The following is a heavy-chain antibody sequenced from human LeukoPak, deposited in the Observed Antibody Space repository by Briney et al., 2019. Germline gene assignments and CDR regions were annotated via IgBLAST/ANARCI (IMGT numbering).Heavy chain of an antibody. V-gene: IGHV4-59*08. J-gene: IGHJ4*02. Sequence: SETLSLTCTVSGGSISSYYWSWIRQPPGKGLEWIGYIYYSGSTNYNPSLKSRATISVDTSKNQFSLKLSSVTAADTAVYYCARHSSSGWFPFDCWGQGTLVTVSS. D-gene: IGHD6-19*01. CDR1: GGSISSYY. CDR3: ARHSSSGWFPFDC. CDR2: IYYSGST.